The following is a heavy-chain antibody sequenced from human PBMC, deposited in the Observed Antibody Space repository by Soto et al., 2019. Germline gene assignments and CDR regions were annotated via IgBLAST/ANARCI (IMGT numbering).Heavy chain of an antibody. V-gene: IGHV2-5*02. CDR3: AHRRNYDGSWNEGVFDY. CDR1: GFSLTSRPVG. J-gene: IGHJ4*02. D-gene: IGHD3-16*01. CDR2: IYWDDDK. Sequence: QITLKESGPTLVKPTQTLTLTCTFSGFSLTSRPVGVGWVRQPPGKALEWLAFIYWDDDKRYSPSLRSTLTGAHDPPKDQVVLTLTNIDPVDTATYYCAHRRNYDGSWNEGVFDYWGQGILVTVSS.